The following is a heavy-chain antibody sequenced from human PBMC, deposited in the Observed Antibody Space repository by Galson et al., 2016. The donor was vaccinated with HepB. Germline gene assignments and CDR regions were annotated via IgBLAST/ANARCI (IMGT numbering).Heavy chain of an antibody. CDR3: ARGPYSTLEPFAHFDP. J-gene: IGHJ5*02. CDR2: IDHSGDT. CDR1: GGSLSGYH. Sequence: SETLSLTCAVYGGSLSGYHWSWLRQPPGKGLEWIGRIDHSGDTYYNPSLRSRVTISMDTSKDQFSLILRSVTDADTALYFCARGPYSTLEPFAHFDPWDQGALVTVSS. D-gene: IGHD1-14*01. V-gene: IGHV4-34*01.